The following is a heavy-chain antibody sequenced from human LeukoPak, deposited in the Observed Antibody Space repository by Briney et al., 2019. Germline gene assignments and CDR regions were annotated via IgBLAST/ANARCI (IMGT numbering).Heavy chain of an antibody. V-gene: IGHV4-34*01. Sequence: SETLSLTCAVYGGSFSGYYWSWIRQPPGKGLEWIGEINHSGSTNYNPSLKSRVTISVDTSKNQFSLKLSSVTAADTAVYYCARHPRSGSYYDYYYYMDVWGKGTTATISS. CDR1: GGSFSGYY. D-gene: IGHD1-26*01. CDR2: INHSGST. CDR3: ARHPRSGSYYDYYYYMDV. J-gene: IGHJ6*03.